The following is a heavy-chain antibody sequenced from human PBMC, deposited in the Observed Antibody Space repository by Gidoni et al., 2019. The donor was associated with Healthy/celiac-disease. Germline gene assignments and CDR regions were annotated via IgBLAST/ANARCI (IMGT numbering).Heavy chain of an antibody. J-gene: IGHJ6*02. Sequence: EVQLVESGGGLVKPGGSLRLSCAASGFTFSNAWMSWVRQAPGKGLEWVGRIKSKTDGGTTDYAAPVKGRFTISRYDSKNTLYLQMNSLKTEDTAVYYCTTDPAHIPGIAVANYYGMDVWGQGTTVTVSS. CDR2: IKSKTDGGTT. D-gene: IGHD6-19*01. V-gene: IGHV3-15*01. CDR1: GFTFSNAW. CDR3: TTDPAHIPGIAVANYYGMDV.